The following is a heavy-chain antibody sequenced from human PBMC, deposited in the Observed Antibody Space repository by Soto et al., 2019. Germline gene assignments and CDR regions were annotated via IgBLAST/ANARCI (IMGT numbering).Heavy chain of an antibody. CDR1: GGSISSSNW. Sequence: PSETLSLTCAVSGGSISSSNWWSWVRQPPGKGLEWIGEIYHSGSTNYNPSLKSRVTISVDKSKNQFSLKLSSATAADTAVYYCARVYCSGGSCYSRGFDYWGQGTLVTVSS. CDR3: ARVYCSGGSCYSRGFDY. CDR2: IYHSGST. V-gene: IGHV4-4*02. D-gene: IGHD2-15*01. J-gene: IGHJ4*02.